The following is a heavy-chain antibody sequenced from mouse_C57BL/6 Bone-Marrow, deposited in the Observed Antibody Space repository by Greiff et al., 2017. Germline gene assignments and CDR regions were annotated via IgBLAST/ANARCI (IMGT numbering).Heavy chain of an antibody. D-gene: IGHD1-1*01. CDR2: IYPGSGST. CDR1: GYTFTSYW. CDR3: ARASGTTVVAD. J-gene: IGHJ3*01. V-gene: IGHV1-55*01. Sequence: VQLQQPGAELVKPGASVKMSCKASGYTFTSYWITWVKQRPGQGLEWIGDIYPGSGSTNYNETFKSKATLTVDTSSSTAYMQLSSLTSEDSAVYYCARASGTTVVADWGQGTLVTVSA.